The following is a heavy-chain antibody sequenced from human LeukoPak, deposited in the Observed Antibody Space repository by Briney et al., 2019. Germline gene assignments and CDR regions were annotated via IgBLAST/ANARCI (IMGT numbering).Heavy chain of an antibody. J-gene: IGHJ6*02. CDR3: ARSLLMVRGAHYYGMDV. Sequence: SVKVSCKASGGTFSSYAISWVRQAPGQGLEWMGGIIPILGTANYAQKFQGRVTITADEFTSTAYMELSSLRSEDTAVYYCARSLLMVRGAHYYGMDVWGQGTTVTVSS. CDR2: IIPILGTA. CDR1: GGTFSSYA. V-gene: IGHV1-69*13. D-gene: IGHD3-10*01.